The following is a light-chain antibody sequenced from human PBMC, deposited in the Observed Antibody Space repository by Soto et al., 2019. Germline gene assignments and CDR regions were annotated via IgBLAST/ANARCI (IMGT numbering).Light chain of an antibody. V-gene: IGKV3-15*01. CDR2: GAS. Sequence: IAMTQSPEPLSASPGARATLSCRASQSVRSNLAWYQQKPGQAPRPPIYGASTRATGIPARFSGRGSGTEFTLSIGSLQSEDFAVFYCQQSNDLPPTFGQGAMV. CDR1: QSVRSN. J-gene: IGKJ1*01. CDR3: QQSNDLPPT.